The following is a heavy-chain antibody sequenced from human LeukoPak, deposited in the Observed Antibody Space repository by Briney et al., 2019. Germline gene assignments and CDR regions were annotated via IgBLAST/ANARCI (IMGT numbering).Heavy chain of an antibody. CDR1: GGSISSYY. V-gene: IGHV4-59*01. D-gene: IGHD2-2*01. CDR3: AAYLLCSSTSCYQYYFDY. Sequence: SETLSLTCTVSGGSISSYYWSWIRQPPEKGLEWIGYIYYSGSTNYNPSLKSRVTISVDTSKNQFSLKLSSVTAADTAVYYCAAYLLCSSTSCYQYYFDYWGQGTLVTVSS. CDR2: IYYSGST. J-gene: IGHJ4*02.